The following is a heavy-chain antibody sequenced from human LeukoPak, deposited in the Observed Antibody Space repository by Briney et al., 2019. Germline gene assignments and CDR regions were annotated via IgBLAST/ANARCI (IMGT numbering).Heavy chain of an antibody. CDR3: ARRLDSRAETFDY. CDR2: IYFSGST. D-gene: IGHD3-22*01. CDR1: GGSISSSSYY. Sequence: SETLSLTCTVSGGSISSSSYYWGWIRQPPGKGLEWIGSIYFSGSTYYNPSLKSRATISVDTSKNQFSLKLRSVTAADTAVFYCARRLDSRAETFDYWGQGSLVTVSS. V-gene: IGHV4-39*01. J-gene: IGHJ4*02.